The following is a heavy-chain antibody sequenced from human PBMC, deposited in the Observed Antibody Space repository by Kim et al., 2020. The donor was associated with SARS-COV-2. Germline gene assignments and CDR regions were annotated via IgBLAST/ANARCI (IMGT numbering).Heavy chain of an antibody. Sequence: SETLSLTCTVSGGSVSSGSYYWSWIRQPPGKGLEWIGYIYYSGYTNYNRSLKSRVIISVDTSKNQFSLKLTSVTAADTAVYYCARTRWIKLWPFENLGQGTLVTVSS. CDR3: ARTRWIKLWPFEN. J-gene: IGHJ4*02. CDR1: GGSVSSGSYY. D-gene: IGHD5-18*01. V-gene: IGHV4-61*01. CDR2: IYYSGYT.